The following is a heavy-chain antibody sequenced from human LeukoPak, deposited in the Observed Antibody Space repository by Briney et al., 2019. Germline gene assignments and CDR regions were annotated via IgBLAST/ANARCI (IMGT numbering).Heavy chain of an antibody. D-gene: IGHD6-19*01. V-gene: IGHV3-9*03. CDR1: GFTFDDYA. J-gene: IGHJ4*02. CDR2: ISWNSGSI. CDR3: AKAPIAVAVYRTYYFDY. Sequence: GRSLRLSCAASGFTFDDYAMHWVRQAPGKGLEWVSGISWNSGSIGYADSVKGRFTISRDNAKNSLYLQMNSLRAEDMALYYCAKAPIAVAVYRTYYFDYWGQGTLVTVSS.